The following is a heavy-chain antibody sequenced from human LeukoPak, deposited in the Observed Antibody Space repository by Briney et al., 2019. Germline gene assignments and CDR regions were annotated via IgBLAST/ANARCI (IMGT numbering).Heavy chain of an antibody. V-gene: IGHV4-31*03. CDR2: IYYSGST. CDR1: GGSISSGGYY. J-gene: IGHJ4*02. D-gene: IGHD6-6*01. CDR3: ARHRAYSSSSPFDY. Sequence: ASQTLSLTCTVSGGSISSGGYYWSWIRQHPGKGLEWCGYIYYSGSTFHNPSLKSRVTISVDPSKNQFSLRLSSVTAAATAVYYCARHRAYSSSSPFDYWGQGTLVTVSS.